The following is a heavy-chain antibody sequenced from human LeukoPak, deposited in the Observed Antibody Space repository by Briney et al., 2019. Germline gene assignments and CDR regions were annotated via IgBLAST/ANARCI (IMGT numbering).Heavy chain of an antibody. CDR3: ARDSSGYYGNAFDI. CDR1: GGSISSSSYY. CDR2: IYYSGST. Sequence: SETLSLTCTVSGGSISSSSYYWGWIRQPPGKGLEWIGSIYYSGSTYYNPSLKSRVTISVDTSKNQFSLKLSSVSAADTAVYYCARDSSGYYGNAFDIWGQGTMVTVSS. J-gene: IGHJ3*02. V-gene: IGHV4-39*07. D-gene: IGHD3-22*01.